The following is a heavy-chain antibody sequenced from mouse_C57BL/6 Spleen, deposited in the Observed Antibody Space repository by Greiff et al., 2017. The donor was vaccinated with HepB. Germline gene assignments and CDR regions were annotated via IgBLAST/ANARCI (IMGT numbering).Heavy chain of an antibody. CDR3: AMDYYGTEYFDV. CDR2: IHPSDSDT. Sequence: QVQLQQSGAELVKPGASVKVSCKASGYTFTSYWMHWVKQRPGQGLEWIGRIHPSDSDTNYNQKFKGKATLTVDKSSSTAYMQLSSLTSEDSAVYYCAMDYYGTEYFDVWGTGTAVTVSS. D-gene: IGHD1-1*01. V-gene: IGHV1-74*01. J-gene: IGHJ1*03. CDR1: GYTFTSYW.